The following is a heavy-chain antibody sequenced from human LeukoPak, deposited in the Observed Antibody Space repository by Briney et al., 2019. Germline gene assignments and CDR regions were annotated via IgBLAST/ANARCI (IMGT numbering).Heavy chain of an antibody. CDR2: INPSGGST. CDR3: ARGVPHYDFWSGYFPDAFDI. D-gene: IGHD3-3*01. V-gene: IGHV1-46*01. CDR1: GYTFTSYY. J-gene: IGHJ3*02. Sequence: ASVKVSCKASGYTFTSYYMHWVRQAPGQGLEWMGIINPSGGSTSYAQKFQGRVTMTRDTSASTAYMELSSLRSEDTAVYYCARGVPHYDFWSGYFPDAFDIWGQGTMVTVSS.